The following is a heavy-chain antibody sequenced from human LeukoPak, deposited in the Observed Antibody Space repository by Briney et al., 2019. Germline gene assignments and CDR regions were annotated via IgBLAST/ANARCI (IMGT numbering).Heavy chain of an antibody. Sequence: GGSLRLSCAASGFTVSTNYMSWVRQAPGKGLEWVSVIYSGGSTYYVDSVKGRFTISRDNSKNTLYLQMNSLKAEDTAVYYCEREGYSSGWFRNWGQGTLVSVSS. CDR1: GFTVSTNY. J-gene: IGHJ4*02. D-gene: IGHD6-19*01. V-gene: IGHV3-53*01. CDR3: EREGYSSGWFRN. CDR2: IYSGGST.